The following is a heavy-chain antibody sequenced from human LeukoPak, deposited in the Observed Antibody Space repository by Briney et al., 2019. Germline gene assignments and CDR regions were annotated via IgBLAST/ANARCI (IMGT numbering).Heavy chain of an antibody. J-gene: IGHJ3*02. CDR3: ARALDYYDSSGSAFDI. D-gene: IGHD3-22*01. V-gene: IGHV1-2*02. CDR1: GYTFTDYY. Sequence: ASVTVSCKAFGYTFTDYYIHWVRQAPGQGLEWMGWINPNSGGTNYAQKFQGRVTMTRDTSISTAYMELSRLRSDDTAVYYCARALDYYDSSGSAFDIWGQGTMVTVSS. CDR2: INPNSGGT.